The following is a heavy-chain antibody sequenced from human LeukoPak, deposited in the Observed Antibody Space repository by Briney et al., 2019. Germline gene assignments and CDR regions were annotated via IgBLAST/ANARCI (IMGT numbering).Heavy chain of an antibody. D-gene: IGHD2-2*01. Sequence: GGSLRLSCAASGFTFSSYAMSWVRQAPGKGLEWVAVISYDGSNKYYADSVKGRFTISRDNSKNTLYLQMNSLRAEDTAVYYCARDQGVVVKGHYYGMDVWGQGTTVTVSS. CDR2: ISYDGSNK. V-gene: IGHV3-30-3*01. CDR3: ARDQGVVVKGHYYGMDV. CDR1: GFTFSSYA. J-gene: IGHJ6*02.